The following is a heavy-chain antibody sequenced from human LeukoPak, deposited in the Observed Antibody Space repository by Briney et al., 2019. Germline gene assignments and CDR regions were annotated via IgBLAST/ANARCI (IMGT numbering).Heavy chain of an antibody. CDR2: ISSSSSTI. Sequence: GGSLRLSCAASGFTFSDYYMSWIRQAPGKGLEWVSYISSSSSTIYYADSVKGRFTISRDNAKNSLYLQMNSLRAEDTAVYYCARAPVDIVATIGYYYGMDVWGQGTTVTVSS. D-gene: IGHD5-12*01. V-gene: IGHV3-11*01. CDR3: ARAPVDIVATIGYYYGMDV. J-gene: IGHJ6*02. CDR1: GFTFSDYY.